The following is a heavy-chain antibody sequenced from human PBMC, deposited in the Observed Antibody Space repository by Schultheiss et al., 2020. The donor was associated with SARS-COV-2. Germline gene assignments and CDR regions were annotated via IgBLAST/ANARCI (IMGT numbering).Heavy chain of an antibody. J-gene: IGHJ4*02. CDR1: GISGGSISSYH. Sequence: SETLSLTCTISGISGGSISSYHWSWIRQPPGKGLEWIGEINHSGSTNYNPSLKSRVTISVDTSKNQFSLKLSSVTAADTAVYYCARERPGPLDYWGQGTLVTVSS. CDR3: ARERPGPLDY. V-gene: IGHV4-34*01. CDR2: INHSGST.